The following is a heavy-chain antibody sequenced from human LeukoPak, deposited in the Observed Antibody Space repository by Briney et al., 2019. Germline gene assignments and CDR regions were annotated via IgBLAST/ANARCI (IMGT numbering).Heavy chain of an antibody. Sequence: GGSLRLSCAASGFTFSSYAMSWVRQAPGKGLEWVSAISGNGGSTYYADSVKGRFTISRDNSKNTLYLQMNSLRTEDTAVYYCAKDGAMAAAGYYFDYWGQGTLVTVSS. CDR2: ISGNGGST. J-gene: IGHJ4*02. CDR1: GFTFSSYA. CDR3: AKDGAMAAAGYYFDY. V-gene: IGHV3-23*01. D-gene: IGHD6-13*01.